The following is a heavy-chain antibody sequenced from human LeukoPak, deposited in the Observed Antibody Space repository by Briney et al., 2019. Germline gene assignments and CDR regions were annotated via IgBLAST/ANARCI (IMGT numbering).Heavy chain of an antibody. CDR1: GGSLSGYY. V-gene: IGHV4-59*01. Sequence: SETLSLTCTVSGGSLSGYYWNWIRQPPGQGLECIGYTSDSGGHTDYKPSLKSRVAISVDTSKHQFSLKLTSATAADTAVYSCQRWHSHGRYFDYWGQVALVTVSS. CDR3: QRWHSHGRYFDY. J-gene: IGHJ4*02. D-gene: IGHD2-21*01. CDR2: TSDSGGHT.